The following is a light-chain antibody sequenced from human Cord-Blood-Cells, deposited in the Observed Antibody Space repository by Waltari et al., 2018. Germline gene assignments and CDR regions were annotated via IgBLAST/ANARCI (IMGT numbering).Light chain of an antibody. CDR1: QSISSY. J-gene: IGKJ4*02. V-gene: IGKV1-39*01. Sequence: DIQMTQSPSSLSASVGDRVPITCRASQSISSYLNWYQQKPGKAPKLRIYAASSLQSGVPSRCSGSGAGTDFTLTISSLQPEDFATYYCQQSYSTPLTFGGGTKVEMK. CDR3: QQSYSTPLT. CDR2: AAS.